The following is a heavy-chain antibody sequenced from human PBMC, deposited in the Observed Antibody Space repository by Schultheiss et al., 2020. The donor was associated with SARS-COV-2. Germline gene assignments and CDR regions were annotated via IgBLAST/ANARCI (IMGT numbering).Heavy chain of an antibody. CDR3: ARGGVVPAYEVGAFDI. J-gene: IGHJ3*02. CDR2: ISSSGSAI. D-gene: IGHD2-2*01. Sequence: GGSLRLSCAASGFTLSSYEMNWVRQAPGKGLEWVSYISSSGSAIYYADSVKGRFTISRDNAKNSLYLQMNSLRAEDTAVYYCARGGVVPAYEVGAFDIWGQGTMVTVSS. CDR1: GFTLSSYE. V-gene: IGHV3-48*03.